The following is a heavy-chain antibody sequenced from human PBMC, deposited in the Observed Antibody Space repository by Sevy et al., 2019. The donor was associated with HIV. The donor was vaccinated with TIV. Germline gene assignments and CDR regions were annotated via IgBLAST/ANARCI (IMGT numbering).Heavy chain of an antibody. CDR3: ARDPGSGWPFRDFDY. Sequence: GGYLRLSCAASGFTFSSYAMHWVRQAPGKGLEWVAVISYDGSNKYYADSVKGRFTISRDNSKNTLYLQMNSLRAEETAVYYCARDPGSGWPFRDFDYWGQGTLVTVSS. J-gene: IGHJ4*02. CDR2: ISYDGSNK. V-gene: IGHV3-30-3*01. D-gene: IGHD6-19*01. CDR1: GFTFSSYA.